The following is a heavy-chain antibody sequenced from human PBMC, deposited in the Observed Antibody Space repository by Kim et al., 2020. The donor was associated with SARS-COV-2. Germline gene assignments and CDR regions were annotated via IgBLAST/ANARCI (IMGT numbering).Heavy chain of an antibody. CDR2: ST. V-gene: IGHV3-66*01. Sequence: STYYADSVKGRLTISRDDTKNTVYLQMNSLRAEDTAVYFCAREPSTYFDYWGQGTLVTVSS. CDR3: AREPSTYFDY. J-gene: IGHJ4*02.